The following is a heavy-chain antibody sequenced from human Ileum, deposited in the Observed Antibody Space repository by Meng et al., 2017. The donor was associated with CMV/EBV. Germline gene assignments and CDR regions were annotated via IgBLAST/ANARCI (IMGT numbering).Heavy chain of an antibody. Sequence: GESLKISCAASGFTFSSYSMNWVRQAPGKGLEWVSSISSSSSYIYYADSVKGRFTISRDNAKNSLYLQMNSLSAEDTAVYYCARDQGDGVDPSYYGMEVWGQGTTVTVSS. V-gene: IGHV3-21*01. J-gene: IGHJ6*02. CDR3: ARDQGDGVDPSYYGMEV. D-gene: IGHD3-3*01. CDR2: ISSSSSYI. CDR1: GFTFSSYS.